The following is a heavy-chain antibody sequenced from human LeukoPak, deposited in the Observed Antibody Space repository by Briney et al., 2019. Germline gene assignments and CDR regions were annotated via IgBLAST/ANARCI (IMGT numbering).Heavy chain of an antibody. CDR3: ARTVVSSGFYYFDY. V-gene: IGHV3-48*01. CDR1: GFTFSSYS. J-gene: IGHJ4*02. CDR2: ISSSSSTI. Sequence: PGGSLRLSCAASGFTFSSYSMNWVRQAPGKGLEWVSSISSSSSTIYYADSVKGRFTISRDNAKNSLYLQMNSLRAEDTAVYYCARTVVSSGFYYFDYWGQGTLVTVSS. D-gene: IGHD3-22*01.